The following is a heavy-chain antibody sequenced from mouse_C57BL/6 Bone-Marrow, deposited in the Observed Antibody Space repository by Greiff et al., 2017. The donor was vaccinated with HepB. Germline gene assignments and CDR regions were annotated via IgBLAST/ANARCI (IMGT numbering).Heavy chain of an antibody. D-gene: IGHD1-1*01. Sequence: VQRVESGAELARPGASVKLSCKASGYTFTSYGISWVKQRTGQGLEWIGEIYPRSGNTYYNEKFKGKATLTADKSSSTAYMELRSLTSEDSAVYFCARSDYGSSYWYFDVWGTGTTVTVSS. CDR3: ARSDYGSSYWYFDV. J-gene: IGHJ1*03. V-gene: IGHV1-81*01. CDR1: GYTFTSYG. CDR2: IYPRSGNT.